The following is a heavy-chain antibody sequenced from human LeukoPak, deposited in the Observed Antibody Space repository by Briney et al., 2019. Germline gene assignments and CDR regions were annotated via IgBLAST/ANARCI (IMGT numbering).Heavy chain of an antibody. J-gene: IGHJ3*02. D-gene: IGHD1-26*01. CDR1: GGTFSSYA. CDR2: IIPILGIA. Sequence: ASVKVSCNASGGTFSSYAISWVRQAPGQGLEWMGRIIPILGIANYAQKSQGRVTITADKSTSTAYMELSSLRSEDTAVYYCARSGRSIVGPGKIWGQGTMVTVSS. CDR3: ARSGRSIVGPGKI. V-gene: IGHV1-69*04.